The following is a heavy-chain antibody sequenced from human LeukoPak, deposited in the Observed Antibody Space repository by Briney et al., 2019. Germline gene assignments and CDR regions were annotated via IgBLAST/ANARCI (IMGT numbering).Heavy chain of an antibody. D-gene: IGHD3-22*01. CDR3: ARGSTYYDSSGQVPFDY. J-gene: IGHJ4*02. Sequence: GGSLRLSCAASGFTFSTYSMNWVRQAPGKGLEWVSYISSSSSTIYYADSVKGRFTISRDNAKNSLYLQMDSLRAEDTAVYYCARGSTYYDSSGQVPFDYWGQGTLVTVSS. CDR2: ISSSSSTI. CDR1: GFTFSTYS. V-gene: IGHV3-48*01.